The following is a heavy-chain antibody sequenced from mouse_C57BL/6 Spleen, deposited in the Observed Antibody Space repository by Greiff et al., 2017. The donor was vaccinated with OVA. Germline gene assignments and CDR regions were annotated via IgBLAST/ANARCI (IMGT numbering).Heavy chain of an antibody. V-gene: IGHV1-26*01. Sequence: EVQLQQSGPELVKPGASVKISCKASGYTFTDYYMNWVKQSHGKSLEWIGDINPNNGGTSYNQKFKGKATLTVDKSSSTAYMELRSLTSEDSAGYYCARGTGRGYFDVWGTGTRSPSPQ. CDR2: INPNNGGT. D-gene: IGHD4-1*01. CDR3: ARGTGRGYFDV. CDR1: GYTFTDYY. J-gene: IGHJ1*03.